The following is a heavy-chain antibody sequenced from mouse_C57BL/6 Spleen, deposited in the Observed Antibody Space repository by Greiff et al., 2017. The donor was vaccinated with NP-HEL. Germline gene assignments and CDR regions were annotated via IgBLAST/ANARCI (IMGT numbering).Heavy chain of an antibody. V-gene: IGHV1-81*01. D-gene: IGHD3-2*02. CDR1: GYTFTSYG. Sequence: VQLQQSGAELARPGASVKLSCKASGYTFTSYGISWVKQRTGQGLEWIGEIYPRSGNTYYNEKFKGKATLTADKSSSTAYMELRSLTSEDSAVYFCSDSSGWFAYWGQGTLVTVSA. J-gene: IGHJ3*01. CDR2: IYPRSGNT. CDR3: SDSSGWFAY.